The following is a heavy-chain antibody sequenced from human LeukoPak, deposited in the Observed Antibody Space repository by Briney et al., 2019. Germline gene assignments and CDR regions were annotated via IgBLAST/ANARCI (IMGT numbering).Heavy chain of an antibody. Sequence: SETLSLTCSVAGGSISTYYWNWIRQTPGKGLEWIGHISYGNTDYNPSLKSRVTISVDTPKNQTSVTAADTAVYYCARDKAHSYGRYFDPWGQGALVIVSS. CDR3: ARDKAHSYGRYFDP. CDR2: ISYGNT. V-gene: IGHV4-59*01. D-gene: IGHD5-18*01. CDR1: GGSISTYY. J-gene: IGHJ5*02.